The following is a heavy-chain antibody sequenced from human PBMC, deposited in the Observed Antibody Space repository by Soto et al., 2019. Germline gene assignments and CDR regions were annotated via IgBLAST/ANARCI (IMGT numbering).Heavy chain of an antibody. D-gene: IGHD2-2*01. CDR1: GGSISYYY. CDR3: AGHRSSSTYYYFDY. V-gene: IGHV4-59*08. Sequence: PSETLSLTCTVSGGSISYYYWSWIRQPPGKGLEWIGYIYYSGSTNYNPSLKSRVTISVDTSKNQFSLKLSSVTAADTAVYYCAGHRSSSTYYYFDYWGQGTLVTGSS. CDR2: IYYSGST. J-gene: IGHJ4*02.